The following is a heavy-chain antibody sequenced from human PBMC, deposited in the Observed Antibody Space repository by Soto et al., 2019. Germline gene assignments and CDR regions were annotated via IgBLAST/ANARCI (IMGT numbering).Heavy chain of an antibody. CDR3: AKAREAIVATRYYFDY. CDR2: ISYDGSNK. CDR1: GFTFSSYG. D-gene: IGHD5-12*01. V-gene: IGHV3-30*18. Sequence: AGSLRLSCAASGFTFSSYGMHWVRQAPGQGLEWVAVISYDGSNKYYADSVKGRFTISRDSSKNTLYLQMNSLRAEDTAVYYCAKAREAIVATRYYFDYWGQGTLVTVSS. J-gene: IGHJ4*02.